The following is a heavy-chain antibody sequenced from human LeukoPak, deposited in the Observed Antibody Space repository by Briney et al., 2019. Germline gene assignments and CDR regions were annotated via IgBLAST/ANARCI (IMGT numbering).Heavy chain of an antibody. D-gene: IGHD5-24*01. V-gene: IGHV4-4*02. Sequence: SETLSLTCAVSGGSISSSNWWSWVRQPPGKGLEWIGEIYHSGSTNHNPSLKSRVTISVDKSKNQFSLKLSSVTAADTAVYYCARTGRDGYNFNYWGQGTLVTVSS. J-gene: IGHJ4*02. CDR2: IYHSGST. CDR1: GGSISSSNW. CDR3: ARTGRDGYNFNY.